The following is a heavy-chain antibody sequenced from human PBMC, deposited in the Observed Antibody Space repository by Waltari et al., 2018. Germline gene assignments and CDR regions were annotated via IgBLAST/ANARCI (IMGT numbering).Heavy chain of an antibody. D-gene: IGHD3-16*01. V-gene: IGHV4-59*01. Sequence: QVPLQESGPGLVKPSETRSLTCTVSGGSSSSYSWSWIRQPPGKGLEWIGYIYYSGSTNYNPSLKSRVTISVDTSKNQFSLKLSSVTAADTAVYYCARDRAWGAFDIWGQGTMVTVSS. J-gene: IGHJ3*02. CDR2: IYYSGST. CDR1: GGSSSSYS. CDR3: ARDRAWGAFDI.